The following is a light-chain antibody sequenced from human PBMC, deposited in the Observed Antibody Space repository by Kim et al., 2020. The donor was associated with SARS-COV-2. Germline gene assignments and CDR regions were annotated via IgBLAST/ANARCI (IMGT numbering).Light chain of an antibody. V-gene: IGKV3-11*01. J-gene: IGKJ2*03. Sequence: EIVLTQSPATLSLSPGERATLSCRASQSVSSYLAWYQQKPGQAPRLLIYDASNRATGIPARFSGSGSGTDFTPTISSLEPEDFAVYYCQQRSNWPRYSFGQGTKLEI. CDR1: QSVSSY. CDR3: QQRSNWPRYS. CDR2: DAS.